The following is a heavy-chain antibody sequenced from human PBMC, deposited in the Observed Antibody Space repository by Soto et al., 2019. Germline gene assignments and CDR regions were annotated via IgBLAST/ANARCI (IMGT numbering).Heavy chain of an antibody. Sequence: QVQLVQSGAEVKKPGSSVKVSCKASGGTFSSYAISWVRQAPGQGLEWMGGIIPNSGGTNYAQKFQGRVTMTRDTSISTAYMELSRLRSDDTAVYYCAREKMYYYDSSGYSCFDYWGQGTLVTVSS. CDR1: GGTFSSYA. CDR3: AREKMYYYDSSGYSCFDY. D-gene: IGHD3-22*01. J-gene: IGHJ4*02. V-gene: IGHV1-2*02. CDR2: IIPNSGGT.